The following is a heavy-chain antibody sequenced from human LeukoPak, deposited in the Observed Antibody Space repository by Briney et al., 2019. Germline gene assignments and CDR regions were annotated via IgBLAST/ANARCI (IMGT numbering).Heavy chain of an antibody. D-gene: IGHD3-3*01. CDR2: IDHRGTA. Sequence: SETMSLTCAVYGASYNAYYWSWIRQPPGKGLEWIGDIDHRGTATYNPSLKSRLSISADASKNQFSLKLNSVTDADTAVYYCAVGITILGVAASFDSWGQGNLVIASS. V-gene: IGHV4-34*01. CDR1: GASYNAYY. J-gene: IGHJ4*02. CDR3: AVGITILGVAASFDS.